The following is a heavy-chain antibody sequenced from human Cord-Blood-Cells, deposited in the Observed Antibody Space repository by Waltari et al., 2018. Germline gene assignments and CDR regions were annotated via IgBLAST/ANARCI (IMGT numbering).Heavy chain of an antibody. CDR3: ARDHTGYFFDY. D-gene: IGHD7-27*01. V-gene: IGHV3-21*01. J-gene: IGHJ4*02. CDR1: GFTFSSYS. CDR2: ISSSSYI. Sequence: EVQLVESGGGLVKPGGSLRLSCAASGFTFSSYSMNWVRQAPGRVLEWGSSISSSSYIYYEDSLKGRFTISRDNAKNSLYLQMNSLRAEDTAVYCCARDHTGYFFDYWGQGTLVTVSS.